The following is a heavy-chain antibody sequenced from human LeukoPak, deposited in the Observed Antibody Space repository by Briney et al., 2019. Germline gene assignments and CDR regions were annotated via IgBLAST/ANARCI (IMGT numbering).Heavy chain of an antibody. CDR2: VKSDGTAT. V-gene: IGHV3-74*01. CDR1: GFTFSSHL. CDR3: VRKFATGD. Sequence: PGGSLRLSCAASGFTFSSHLMHWVRQAQGMGLVWVSSVKSDGTATNYADSVKGRFTISRDNAKNTLYLQMNSLRVEDTAVYYCVRKFATGDWGQGTLVTVSS. D-gene: IGHD1-14*01. J-gene: IGHJ4*02.